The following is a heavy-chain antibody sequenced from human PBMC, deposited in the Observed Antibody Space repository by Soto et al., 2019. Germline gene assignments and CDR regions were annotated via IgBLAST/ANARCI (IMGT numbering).Heavy chain of an antibody. CDR3: ARGPYNYVWGSDPPHFDY. CDR2: IYSGGTT. Sequence: LKLSCAASGFTGGYISMSWVRQALGKGLEWVSVIYSGGTTYYADSVKGRFTISRDNAKNSLYLQMNSLRAEDTAVYYCARGPYNYVWGSDPPHFDYWGQGTLVTVSS. V-gene: IGHV3-66*01. D-gene: IGHD3-16*02. J-gene: IGHJ4*02. CDR1: GFTGGYIS.